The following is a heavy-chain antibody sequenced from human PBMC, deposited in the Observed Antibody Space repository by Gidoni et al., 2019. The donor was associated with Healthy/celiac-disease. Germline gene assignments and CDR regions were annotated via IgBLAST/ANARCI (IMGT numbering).Heavy chain of an antibody. CDR2: INHSGST. V-gene: IGHV4-34*01. D-gene: IGHD3-22*01. Sequence: QVQLQQWGAGLLKPSETLSLTCAVYGGSFSGYYWSWIRQPPGKGLEWIGEINHSGSTNYNPSLKSRVTISVDTSKNQFSLKLSSVTAADTAVYYCARLLDNDSSGYYSDWFDPWGQGTLVTVSS. J-gene: IGHJ5*02. CDR1: GGSFSGYY. CDR3: ARLLDNDSSGYYSDWFDP.